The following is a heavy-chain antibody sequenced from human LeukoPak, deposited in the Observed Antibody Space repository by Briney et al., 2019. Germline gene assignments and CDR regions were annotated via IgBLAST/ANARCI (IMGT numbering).Heavy chain of an antibody. CDR2: NHSVST. Sequence: NHSVSTNYNPSLTSRVTISVDTSKNQFSLKLSSVTAADTAVYYCARGGLLIRRKHHIDYWGQGTLVTVSS. CDR3: ARGGLLIRRKHHIDY. V-gene: IGHV4-34*01. J-gene: IGHJ4*02. D-gene: IGHD3-9*01.